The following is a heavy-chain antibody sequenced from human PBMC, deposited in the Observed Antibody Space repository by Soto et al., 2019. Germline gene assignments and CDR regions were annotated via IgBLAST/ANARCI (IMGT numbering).Heavy chain of an antibody. Sequence: EVQLVESGGGLVQPGGSLRLSCAASGFSFSTYDMNWVRQAPGKGLEWVSYISSGGQTIKSTDSVKGRFTISRDNXXXXXXLQMSGLRDEDTGVYYCARDPQRGYSGMDVWGQGTTVTVSS. CDR1: GFSFSTYD. J-gene: IGHJ6*02. CDR2: ISSGGQTI. CDR3: ARDPQRGYSGMDV. V-gene: IGHV3-48*02. D-gene: IGHD2-2*01.